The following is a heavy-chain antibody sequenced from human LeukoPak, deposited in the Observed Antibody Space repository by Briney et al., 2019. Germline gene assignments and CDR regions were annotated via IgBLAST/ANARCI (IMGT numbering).Heavy chain of an antibody. J-gene: IGHJ4*02. CDR1: GYTFTNCA. D-gene: IGHD1-14*01. Sequence: ASVKVSCKASGYTFTNCAMHWVRQAPGQRLEWMGWINADNGDTKYSQKFQGRVTITRDTSISTVYMELSSLRSEDTAVYYCARVAELHEKYIFDYWGQGTLVTVSS. CDR3: ARVAELHEKYIFDY. V-gene: IGHV1-3*01. CDR2: INADNGDT.